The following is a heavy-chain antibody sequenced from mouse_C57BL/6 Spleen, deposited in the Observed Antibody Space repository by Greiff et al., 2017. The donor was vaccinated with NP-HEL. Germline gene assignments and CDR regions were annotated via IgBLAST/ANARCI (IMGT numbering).Heavy chain of an antibody. V-gene: IGHV1-69*01. Sequence: QVQLQQPGAELVMPGASVKLSCKASGYTFTSYWMHWVKQRPGQGLEWIGEIDPSDSYTNYNQKFKGKSTLTVDKSSSTAYMQLSSLPSGDSAVSYCARSAATGYFDCWGQGTTLTVSS. CDR2: IDPSDSYT. J-gene: IGHJ2*01. CDR3: ARSAATGYFDC. CDR1: GYTFTSYW.